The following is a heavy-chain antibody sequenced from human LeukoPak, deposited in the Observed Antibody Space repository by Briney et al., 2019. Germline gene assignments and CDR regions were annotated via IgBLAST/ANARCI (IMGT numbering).Heavy chain of an antibody. CDR3: ARDSDYGDYGVDY. CDR1: GYTFTSYG. CDR2: ISAYNGNTNT. D-gene: IGHD4-17*01. V-gene: IGHV1-18*01. Sequence: GASVKVSCNASGYTFTSYGITWVRQAPGQGLEWMGWISAYNGNTNTNYAQILQGRVTMTTDTSTSASYMELRSLTSDDTAVYYCARDSDYGDYGVDYWGQGTLVTVSS. J-gene: IGHJ4*02.